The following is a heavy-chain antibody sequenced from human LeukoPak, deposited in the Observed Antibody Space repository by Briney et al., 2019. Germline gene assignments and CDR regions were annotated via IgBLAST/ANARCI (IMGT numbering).Heavy chain of an antibody. CDR2: ISSSSSAI. J-gene: IGHJ4*02. V-gene: IGHV3-48*02. D-gene: IGHD2/OR15-2a*01. CDR1: GFTFSSYS. Sequence: GSLRLSCAASGFTFSSYSMNWVRQAPGKGLEWISYISSSSSAIYYADSVKGRSTISRDNAKNSLYLQMNSLRDEDTAVYYCVRDHYYSFDYWGQGTLVTASS. CDR3: VRDHYYSFDY.